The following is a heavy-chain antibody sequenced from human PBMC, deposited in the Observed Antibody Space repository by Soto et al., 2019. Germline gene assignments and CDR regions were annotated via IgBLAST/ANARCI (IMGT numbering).Heavy chain of an antibody. J-gene: IGHJ5*02. Sequence: SETLSLTCTVSGGSITSGGYYWSWIRQHPGKGLEWIWYIYYSGFTYYNPSLKIRVTISVDTSKNLFSLKLSSVTAADTAVYYCARSVFPWGQGTLVTVSS. CDR2: IYYSGFT. CDR1: GGSITSGGYY. CDR3: ARSVFP. V-gene: IGHV4-31*03.